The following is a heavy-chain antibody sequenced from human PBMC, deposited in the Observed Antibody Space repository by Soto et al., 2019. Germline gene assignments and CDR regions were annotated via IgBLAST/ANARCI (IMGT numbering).Heavy chain of an antibody. CDR1: GGSISSYY. CDR3: ARGRGGWFINQLLNAFDI. D-gene: IGHD2-2*01. J-gene: IGHJ3*02. V-gene: IGHV4-59*01. CDR2: IYYSGST. Sequence: QVQLQESGPGLVKPSETLSLTCTVSGGSISSYYWSWIRQPPGKGLEWIGYIYYSGSTIYNPSLKSRVTISVDTSKNQFSLKLSSVTAADTAVYYCARGRGGWFINQLLNAFDIWGQGTMVTVSS.